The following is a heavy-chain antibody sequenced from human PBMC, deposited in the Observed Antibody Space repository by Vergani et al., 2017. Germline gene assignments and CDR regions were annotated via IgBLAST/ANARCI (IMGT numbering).Heavy chain of an antibody. Sequence: EVQLVESGGGLVQPGGSLRLSCAASGFTFSSYEMNWVRQAPGKGLEWVSYISSSGSTIYYADSVKGRFTISRDNAKNSLYLQMNSLGAEDTAVYYCAREGGVYSNGGYAYWGQGTLVTVSS. CDR3: AREGGVYSNGGYAY. CDR2: ISSSGSTI. V-gene: IGHV3-48*03. D-gene: IGHD4-11*01. J-gene: IGHJ4*02. CDR1: GFTFSSYE.